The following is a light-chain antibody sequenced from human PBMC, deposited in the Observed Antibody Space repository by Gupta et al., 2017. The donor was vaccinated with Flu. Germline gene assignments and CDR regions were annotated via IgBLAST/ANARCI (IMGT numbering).Light chain of an antibody. Sequence: DIQMTQSPSSLSASVGDRVSMTCRASQSISDKLHWYQHKPGTAPRLLISFASRLQSGVPSRFRGSGSGADFTLTISRLQPEDSATYYCLQSAITLYSFGQGTKLEI. CDR3: LQSAITLYS. CDR1: QSISDK. J-gene: IGKJ2*01. V-gene: IGKV1-39*01. CDR2: FAS.